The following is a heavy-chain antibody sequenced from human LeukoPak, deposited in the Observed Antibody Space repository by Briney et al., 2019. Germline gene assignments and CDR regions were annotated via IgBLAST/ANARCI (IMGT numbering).Heavy chain of an antibody. D-gene: IGHD5-24*01. Sequence: ASVKVSCKAPGYTFTGYYMHWVRQAPGQGLEWMGCTNPNSGDTIYAHNFQARVTMTRDTSISTAYMELTSLRSDDTAVYYCARGGDGYNRRFDYWGQGTLVTVSS. CDR2: TNPNSGDT. V-gene: IGHV1-2*02. J-gene: IGHJ4*02. CDR1: GYTFTGYY. CDR3: ARGGDGYNRRFDY.